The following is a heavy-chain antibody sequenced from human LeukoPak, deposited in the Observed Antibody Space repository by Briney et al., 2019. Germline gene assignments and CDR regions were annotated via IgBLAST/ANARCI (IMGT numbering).Heavy chain of an antibody. CDR1: GGSISSYY. J-gene: IGHJ3*02. V-gene: IGHV4-59*12. Sequence: SETLSLTCTVSGGSISSYYWSWLRQPPGKGPEWIGYIYYSGSTNYNPSLKSRVTMSVDTSKNQFSLKLTSVTAADTAVYYCARGLSHSKDIWGQGTMVTVSS. CDR2: IYYSGST. CDR3: ARGLSHSKDI.